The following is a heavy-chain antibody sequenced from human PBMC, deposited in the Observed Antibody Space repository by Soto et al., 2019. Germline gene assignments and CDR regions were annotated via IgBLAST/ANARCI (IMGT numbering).Heavy chain of an antibody. V-gene: IGHV3-23*01. CDR2: ISSSGDST. CDR1: GFTFSPYA. CDR3: ANDPNGNHVGAFDM. Sequence: GGSLRLSCVASGFTFSPYAMSWVRQALGKGLEWVSGISSSGDSTYYADSVKGRFTISRDNSKNMLYLQMSSLRADDTALYYCANDPNGNHVGAFDMRGHGTMDPVSS. D-gene: IGHD1-26*01. J-gene: IGHJ3*02.